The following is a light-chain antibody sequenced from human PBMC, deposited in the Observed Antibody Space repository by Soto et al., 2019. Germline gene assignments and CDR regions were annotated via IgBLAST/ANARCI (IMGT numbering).Light chain of an antibody. J-gene: IGKJ4*01. V-gene: IGKV3-20*01. Sequence: IVLTQSAGTLSLSPGHRATLSCRASQTVTRNYLAWHQQKNGQTPRILVYGASSRATGIPDRFSGSGSGTDFTLIISRLETEDFAVYYCQQYGSSPLTFGGGTKVDIK. CDR3: QQYGSSPLT. CDR2: GAS. CDR1: QTVTRNY.